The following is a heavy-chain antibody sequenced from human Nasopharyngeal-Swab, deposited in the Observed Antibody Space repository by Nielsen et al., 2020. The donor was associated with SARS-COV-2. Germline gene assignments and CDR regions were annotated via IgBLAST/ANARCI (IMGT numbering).Heavy chain of an antibody. Sequence: GESLKISCAASGFTFSDYYMSWIRQAPGTGLEWVSYISSSSSYTDYADSVKGRFTISRDNAKNSLYLQMDNLRAEDTAVYYCARSTSSSWYRPLDYWGQGTL. D-gene: IGHD6-13*01. CDR2: ISSSSSYT. V-gene: IGHV3-11*03. J-gene: IGHJ4*02. CDR1: GFTFSDYY. CDR3: ARSTSSSWYRPLDY.